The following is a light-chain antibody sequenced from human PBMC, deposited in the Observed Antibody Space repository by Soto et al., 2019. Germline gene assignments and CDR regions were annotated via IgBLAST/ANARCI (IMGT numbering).Light chain of an antibody. V-gene: IGKV2-28*01. Sequence: DIVMTQSPLSLPVTPGEPASISCRSSQSLLHSNGYNYLDWYLQKPGQSPQLLIYLGSNRASGVPERFSGSGSGTDFTLKISRVEAEDVGVYYCMQALQTPLPFGQGTRLEIQ. CDR1: QSLLHSNGYNY. CDR3: MQALQTPLP. J-gene: IGKJ5*01. CDR2: LGS.